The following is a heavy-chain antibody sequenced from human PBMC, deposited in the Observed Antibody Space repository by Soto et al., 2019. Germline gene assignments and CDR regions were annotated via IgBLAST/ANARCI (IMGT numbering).Heavy chain of an antibody. J-gene: IGHJ4*02. Sequence: PGGSLRLSCAASGFTFNDYYMSWIRQAPGKGLEWVAYINQDGNDIYYADSVKGRFTISSDNAKNSLYLQMNSLRAEDTAVYYCARDSGTPTAAGTPIDYWGQGTLVTVSS. CDR1: GFTFNDYY. V-gene: IGHV3-11*04. CDR2: INQDGNDI. D-gene: IGHD6-13*01. CDR3: ARDSGTPTAAGTPIDY.